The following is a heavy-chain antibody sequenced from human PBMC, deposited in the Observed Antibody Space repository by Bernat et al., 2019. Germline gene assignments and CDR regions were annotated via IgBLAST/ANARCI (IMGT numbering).Heavy chain of an antibody. Sequence: QVQLQESGPGLVKPSGTLSLTCAVSGGSISSSNWWSWVRQPPGKGLEWIGEIYHSGSANYNPSLKSRVTISVDKSKNQFSLKLSSVTAADTAVYYCASGLSSWYAFRWFDPWGQGTLVTVSS. J-gene: IGHJ5*02. CDR3: ASGLSSWYAFRWFDP. D-gene: IGHD6-13*01. CDR1: GGSISSSNW. V-gene: IGHV4-4*02. CDR2: IYHSGSA.